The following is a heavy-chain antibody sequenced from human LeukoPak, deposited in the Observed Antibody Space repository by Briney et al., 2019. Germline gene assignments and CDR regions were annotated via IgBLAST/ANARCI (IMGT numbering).Heavy chain of an antibody. J-gene: IGHJ4*02. CDR1: YYTFTNYG. Sequence: ASVKVSCKASYYTFTNYGISWVRQAPGQGLEWMGWISAYNGKTYYAQNFQGRVTVTTDTSTSTAHMDLRSLRSDDTAVYYCARTNLDCKNGVCYDYWGQGTPVTVS. V-gene: IGHV1-18*01. D-gene: IGHD2-8*01. CDR3: ARTNLDCKNGVCYDY. CDR2: ISAYNGKT.